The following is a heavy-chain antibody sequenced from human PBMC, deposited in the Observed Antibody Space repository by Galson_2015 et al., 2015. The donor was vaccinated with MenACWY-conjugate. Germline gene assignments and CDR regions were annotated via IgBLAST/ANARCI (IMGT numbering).Heavy chain of an antibody. CDR2: ISDSGDTT. V-gene: IGHV3-23*01. D-gene: IGHD6-13*01. J-gene: IGHJ3*02. CDR1: GFTFSNYA. Sequence: SLRLSCAPSGFTFSNYAMSWVRQAPGKGLEWVSTISDSGDTTYFADSVRGRFTVSRDNSKNTLYLQINSLRAEDTAVFYCAKGFYRGPVGNAFDIWGQGTMVTVSS. CDR3: AKGFYRGPVGNAFDI.